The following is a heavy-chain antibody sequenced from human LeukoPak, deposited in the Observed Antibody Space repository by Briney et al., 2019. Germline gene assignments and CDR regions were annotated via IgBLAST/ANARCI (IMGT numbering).Heavy chain of an antibody. CDR1: GISLTNYA. J-gene: IGHJ6*02. Sequence: PGGSLRLSCVVSGISLTNYAMTWVRQAPGKGLEWVSYISERGGSTSYADSVKGRFTISRDTSLNTLYLQMTSLRAEDTAVYYCASRDKGYYYGLDVWGQGTTVTVSS. V-gene: IGHV3-23*01. D-gene: IGHD5-24*01. CDR3: ASRDKGYYYGLDV. CDR2: ISERGGST.